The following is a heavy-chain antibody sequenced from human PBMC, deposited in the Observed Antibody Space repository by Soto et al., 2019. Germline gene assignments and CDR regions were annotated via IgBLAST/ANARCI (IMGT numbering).Heavy chain of an antibody. CDR3: ARDRREDYDLWSGYWSLAQNWFDP. Sequence: QVQLVQSGAEVKKPGASVKVSCKASGYTFTSYGSSWVRQAPGQGLEWMGWISAYNGNTNYAQKLQGRVTMTTDTSTSTAYMELRSLRSDDTAVYYCARDRREDYDLWSGYWSLAQNWFDPWGQGTLVTVSS. CDR2: ISAYNGNT. CDR1: GYTFTSYG. D-gene: IGHD3-3*01. J-gene: IGHJ5*02. V-gene: IGHV1-18*01.